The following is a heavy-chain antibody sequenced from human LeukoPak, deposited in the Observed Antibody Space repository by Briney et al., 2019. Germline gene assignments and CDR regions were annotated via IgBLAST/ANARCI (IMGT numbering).Heavy chain of an antibody. CDR2: IYYSGST. J-gene: IGHJ4*02. D-gene: IGHD3-10*01. V-gene: IGHV4-59*08. CDR3: ASYYYGSGFFNY. Sequence: PSETLSLTCTVSGGSISSYYWSWIRQPPGKGLEWIGYIYYSGSTNYNPPLKSRVTISVDTSKNQFSLKLSSVTAADTAVYYCASYYYGSGFFNYWGQGTLVTVSS. CDR1: GGSISSYY.